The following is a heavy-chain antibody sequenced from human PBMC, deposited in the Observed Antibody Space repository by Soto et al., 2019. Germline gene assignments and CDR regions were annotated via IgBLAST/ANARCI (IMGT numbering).Heavy chain of an antibody. V-gene: IGHV1-18*01. CDR3: SMVDNYVTPTPQDV. J-gene: IGHJ6*02. CDR1: GYIFVNYG. Sequence: QVQLVQSGDEVRKPGSSVKVSCKASGYIFVNYGIAWVRQAPGQGLEWMGWMSPYSGSTHYASKVQGRLNMTTYTSTSTAYMDLGILTSVDPAVYYCSMVDNYVTPTPQDVWGQGTTVTVSS. CDR2: MSPYSGST. D-gene: IGHD3-16*01.